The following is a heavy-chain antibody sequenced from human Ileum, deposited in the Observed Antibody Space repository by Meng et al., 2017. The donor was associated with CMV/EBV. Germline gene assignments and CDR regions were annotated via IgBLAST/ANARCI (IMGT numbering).Heavy chain of an antibody. CDR2: VYYSGST. D-gene: IGHD7-27*01. CDR1: GGSFTSSY. J-gene: IGHJ5*02. Sequence: SETLSLTCTVSGGSFTSSYWSWIRQPPGKTLEWIGYVYYSGSTNYNPSLKSRVTISVDTSKSQISLKLSSVTAEDTAMYYCARDSTGDRWFDPWGQGTLVTVSS. CDR3: ARDSTGDRWFDP. V-gene: IGHV4-59*01.